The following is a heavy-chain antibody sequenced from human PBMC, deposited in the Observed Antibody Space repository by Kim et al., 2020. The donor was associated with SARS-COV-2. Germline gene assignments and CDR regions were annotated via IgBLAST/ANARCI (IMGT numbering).Heavy chain of an antibody. J-gene: IGHJ4*02. CDR3: AKDYNWACDY. V-gene: IGHV3-48*02. CDR2: ISPDSRTI. Sequence: GGSLRLSCAASGFTFNNRGMNWVRQAPGKGLEWVSYISPDSRTIYYTDSVGGRFTISRDNAKNSLYLQMSGRRDEDTALYYCAKDYNWACDYWGQGTLVTVSS. CDR1: GFTFNNRG. D-gene: IGHD1-20*01.